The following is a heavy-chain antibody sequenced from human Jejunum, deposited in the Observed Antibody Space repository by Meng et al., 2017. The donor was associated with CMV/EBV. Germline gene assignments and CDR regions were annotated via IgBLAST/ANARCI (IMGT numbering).Heavy chain of an antibody. CDR1: TFTFSTYA. D-gene: IGHD3-3*01. CDR3: AKLPYYDFPNGMDV. J-gene: IGHJ6*02. V-gene: IGHV3-23*03. CDR2: IYVGGSTT. Sequence: STFTFSTYAMNLVRQAPGKGLEWVSVIYVGGSTTEYADSVKGRFTVSRDNSKNTVYLQMNNLRAEDTAVYFCAKLPYYDFPNGMDVWGQGTTVTVSS.